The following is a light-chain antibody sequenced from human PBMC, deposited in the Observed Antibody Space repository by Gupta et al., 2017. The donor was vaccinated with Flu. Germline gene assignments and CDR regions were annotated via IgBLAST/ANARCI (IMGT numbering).Light chain of an antibody. CDR1: SSDVGDYTY. J-gene: IGLJ3*02. CDR2: EVN. V-gene: IGLV2-8*01. CDR3: RSYAGNNSWV. Sequence: TSSDVGDYTYVSGDHLHRARPPKLMIYEVNQRPSGVPDRSSASTSANTSSLTGSRLQAEDGADYYCRSYAGNNSWVFGVGTKLTVL.